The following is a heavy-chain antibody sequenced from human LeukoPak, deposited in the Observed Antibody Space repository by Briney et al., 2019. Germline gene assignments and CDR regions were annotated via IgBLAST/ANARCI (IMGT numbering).Heavy chain of an antibody. J-gene: IGHJ1*01. Sequence: PSETLSLTCTVSGGSISSSSYYWGWIRQPPGKGLEWIGSTYYSGSTYYNPSLKSRVTISVDTSKNQFSLKLSSVTAADTAVYYCARQIGFITMVRGVTAEYFQHWGQGTLVTVSS. CDR3: ARQIGFITMVRGVTAEYFQH. CDR2: TYYSGST. V-gene: IGHV4-39*01. CDR1: GGSISSSSYY. D-gene: IGHD3-10*01.